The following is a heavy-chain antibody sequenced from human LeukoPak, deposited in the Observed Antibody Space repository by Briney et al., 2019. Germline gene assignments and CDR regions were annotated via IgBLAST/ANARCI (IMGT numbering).Heavy chain of an antibody. CDR2: IYPGDSDT. CDR3: ARHLYGSGSYTPQYYFDY. CDR1: GYSFTSYW. Sequence: GESLKISCKGSGYSFTSYWIGWVRQMPGKGLEWMGIIYPGDSDTRYSPSFQGQVTISADKSISTAYLQWSSLKASDTAMYYCARHLYGSGSYTPQYYFDYWGQGTLVTVSS. J-gene: IGHJ4*02. D-gene: IGHD3-10*01. V-gene: IGHV5-51*01.